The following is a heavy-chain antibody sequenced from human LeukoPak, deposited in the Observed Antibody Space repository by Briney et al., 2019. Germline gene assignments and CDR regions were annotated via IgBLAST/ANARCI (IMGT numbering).Heavy chain of an antibody. CDR3: ARAEGYNWNYFDY. J-gene: IGHJ4*02. CDR2: IYYSGST. V-gene: IGHV4-61*05. Sequence: PSETLSLTCTVSGGSISSSSYYWGWIRQPPGKGLEWIGYIYYSGSTNYNPSLKSRVTISVDTSKNQLSLKLSSVTAADTAVYYCARAEGYNWNYFDYWGQGTLVTVSS. D-gene: IGHD1-20*01. CDR1: GGSISSSSYY.